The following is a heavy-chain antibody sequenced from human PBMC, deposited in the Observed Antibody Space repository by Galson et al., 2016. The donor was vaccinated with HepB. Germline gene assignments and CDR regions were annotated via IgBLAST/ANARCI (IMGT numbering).Heavy chain of an antibody. V-gene: IGHV4-4*08. CDR1: GASIISFY. CDR2: LLNSGNA. Sequence: SETLSLTCNVSGASIISFYWTWIRQPPGKGLEWIGYLLNSGNANYNPSLNSRFSMSLDRSKNQVSLRVTSVTAADTAVYFCARVLDYGSGSRRYWYFDLWGRGTLVTVSS. CDR3: ARVLDYGSGSRRYWYFDL. J-gene: IGHJ2*01. D-gene: IGHD3-10*01.